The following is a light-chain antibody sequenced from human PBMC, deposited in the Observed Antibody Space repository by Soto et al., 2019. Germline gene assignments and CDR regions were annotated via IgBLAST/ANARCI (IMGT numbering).Light chain of an antibody. Sequence: QSVLTQPPSVSGTPGQRGTISCSGSSSNIVINPVNWYQQLPGTAPTHLIYGNNQRPSGVPDRFSGSKSGTSASLAISALQSEDEADYSCAAWDSSLNAHLFVGGGTKLTVL. V-gene: IGLV1-44*01. CDR3: AAWDSSLNAHLF. CDR2: GNN. CDR1: SSNIVINP. J-gene: IGLJ2*01.